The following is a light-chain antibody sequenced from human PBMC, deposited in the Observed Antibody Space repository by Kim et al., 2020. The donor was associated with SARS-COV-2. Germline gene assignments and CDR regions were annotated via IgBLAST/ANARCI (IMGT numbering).Light chain of an antibody. CDR3: QQANSFPST. Sequence: SASVGDRVTITCRASRGISTYLAWYQQKPGKAPKLLIYAALGLQSGVPSRFSGSGSGTDFTLTISSLQPEDFATYYCQQANSFPSTFGGGTKLEI. J-gene: IGKJ4*01. CDR1: RGISTY. CDR2: AAL. V-gene: IGKV1D-12*01.